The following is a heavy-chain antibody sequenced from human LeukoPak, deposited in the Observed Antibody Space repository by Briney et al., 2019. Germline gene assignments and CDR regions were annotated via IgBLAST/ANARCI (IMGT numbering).Heavy chain of an antibody. J-gene: IGHJ6*03. D-gene: IGHD3-3*01. CDR1: GFTFSRDV. V-gene: IGHV3-23*01. CDR3: AKDEAYYDFWSSGRYYYYMDV. CDR2: ISGSGDST. Sequence: GGSLRLSCAASGFTFSRDVMNWVRQAPGKGLEWVSAISGSGDSTYYADSVKGRFTISRDNSKNMLYLQMNSLRVEDTAVYYCAKDEAYYDFWSSGRYYYYMDVWAKGPRSPSP.